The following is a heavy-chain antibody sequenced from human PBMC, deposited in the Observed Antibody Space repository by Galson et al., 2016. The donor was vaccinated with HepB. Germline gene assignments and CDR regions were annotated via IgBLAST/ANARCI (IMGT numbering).Heavy chain of an antibody. D-gene: IGHD2/OR15-2a*01. CDR3: ARLSPHGTRCPFDY. CDR1: GGSFSGYY. J-gene: IGHJ4*02. Sequence: SETLSLTCAVYGGSFSGYYWSWIRQPPGKGLEWIGKINHSGSTDYDPSPKSRVTISLDTSKNQFSLTLMSVTAADTAVYYCARLSPHGTRCPFDYCGQGSLV. V-gene: IGHV4-34*01. CDR2: INHSGST.